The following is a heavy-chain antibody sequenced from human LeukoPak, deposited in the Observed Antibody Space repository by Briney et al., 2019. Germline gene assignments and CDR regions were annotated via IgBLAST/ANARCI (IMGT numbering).Heavy chain of an antibody. D-gene: IGHD6-6*01. Sequence: PGGSLRLSCAASEFTFSRYWMSWVRQAPGKGLEWVANIKQDGSTKYYLDSVKGRLTVSRDNAKNSVFLQINSLRAEDTAICYCARIGYSSSSFDYWGQGTLVTVSS. CDR2: IKQDGSTK. J-gene: IGHJ4*02. CDR3: ARIGYSSSSFDY. V-gene: IGHV3-7*03. CDR1: EFTFSRYW.